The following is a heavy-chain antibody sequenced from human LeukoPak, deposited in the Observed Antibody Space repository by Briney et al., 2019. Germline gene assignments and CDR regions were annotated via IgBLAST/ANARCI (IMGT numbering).Heavy chain of an antibody. CDR3: SRRDGWELSPSDY. Sequence: ASVKVSCKASGGTFSSYAITWVRQAPGQGLEWLGWISAYTGTATYAPKFQDRVTLTMDTSTTTSYMDLRSLRSDDTAIYYCSRRDGWELSPSDYWGQGTLVTVSS. J-gene: IGHJ4*02. V-gene: IGHV1-18*01. D-gene: IGHD1-26*01. CDR2: ISAYTGTA. CDR1: GGTFSSYA.